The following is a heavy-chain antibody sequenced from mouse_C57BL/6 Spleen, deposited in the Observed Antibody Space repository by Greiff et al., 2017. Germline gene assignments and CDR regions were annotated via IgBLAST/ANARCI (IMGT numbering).Heavy chain of an antibody. V-gene: IGHV5-17*01. CDR2: ISSGSSTI. CDR1: GFTFSDYG. D-gene: IGHD1-1*01. Sequence: EVKLVESGGGLVKPGGSLKLSCAASGFTFSDYGMHWVRQAPEKGLEWVAYISSGSSTIYYADTVKGRFTISRDNAKNTLFLQMTSLRSEDTAMYYCARSYYGSSYWDFDVWGTGTTVTVSS. J-gene: IGHJ1*03. CDR3: ARSYYGSSYWDFDV.